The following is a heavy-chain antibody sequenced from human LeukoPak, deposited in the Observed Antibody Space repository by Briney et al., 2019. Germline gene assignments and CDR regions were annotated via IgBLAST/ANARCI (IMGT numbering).Heavy chain of an antibody. Sequence: SETLSLTCTVSGGSISSSSYYWGWIRQPPGKGLEWIGSIYYSGSTYYNPSLKSRVTISVDTSKNQFSLKLSSVTAADTAVYYCARILSGWPRWVPPGAFDIWGQGTMVTVSS. V-gene: IGHV4-39*01. CDR1: GGSISSSSYY. D-gene: IGHD6-19*01. J-gene: IGHJ3*02. CDR2: IYYSGST. CDR3: ARILSGWPRWVPPGAFDI.